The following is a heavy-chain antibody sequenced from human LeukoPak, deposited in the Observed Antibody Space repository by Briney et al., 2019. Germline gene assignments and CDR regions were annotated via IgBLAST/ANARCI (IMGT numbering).Heavy chain of an antibody. CDR3: ARAWIELWSHDY. CDR1: GFTFSSYW. CDR2: IKQDGSDK. Sequence: GGSLRLSCAASGFTFSSYWMSWVRQAPGKGLEWVANIKQDGSDKYYVDSVKGRFTLSKDNAKSSLYLQMNSLRAEDTAVYYCARAWIELWSHDYWGQGTLVTVSS. D-gene: IGHD5-18*01. V-gene: IGHV3-7*03. J-gene: IGHJ4*02.